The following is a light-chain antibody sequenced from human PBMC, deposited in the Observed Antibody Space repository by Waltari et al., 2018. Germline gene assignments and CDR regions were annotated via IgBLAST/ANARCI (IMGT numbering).Light chain of an antibody. CDR1: SPDVGVYNH. V-gene: IGLV2-8*01. J-gene: IGLJ2*01. CDR3: ASFAGSNTL. Sequence: QSALTQPPSASGSPGQSVTMSSPGPSPDVGVYNHVPWYQQHPGKAPKLLIYEVSERPSGVPDRFSGSKSGNTASLTVSGLQPEDEADYYCASFAGSNTLFGGGTKLTVL. CDR2: EVS.